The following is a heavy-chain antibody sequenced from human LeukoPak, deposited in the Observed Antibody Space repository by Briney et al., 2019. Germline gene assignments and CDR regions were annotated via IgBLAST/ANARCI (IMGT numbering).Heavy chain of an antibody. CDR1: GGSISSHY. D-gene: IGHD3-10*01. J-gene: IGHJ4*02. V-gene: IGHV4-59*08. Sequence: SETLSLTCTVSGGSISSHYWSWIRQPPGKGLEWIGYIYYSGSTNYNPSLKSRVTISVDTSKNQFSLKLSSVTAADTAVYYCARLSHLYGSGRPIDYWGQGTLVTVSS. CDR3: ARLSHLYGSGRPIDY. CDR2: IYYSGST.